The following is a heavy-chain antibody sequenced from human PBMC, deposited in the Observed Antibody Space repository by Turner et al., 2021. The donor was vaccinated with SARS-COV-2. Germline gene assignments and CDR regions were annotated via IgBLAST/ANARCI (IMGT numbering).Heavy chain of an antibody. V-gene: IGHV3-66*01. CDR2: IYSGGRT. CDR3: ASEQDSSGFVGMDV. Sequence: EVQLVETGGGLVQPGGSLRLSCASSGSPVSSNYMSWVCQAPGKGLEWVSIIYSGGRTYYADSVKGRFTISRDNSKNTLYLQMNSLRAEDTAVYYCASEQDSSGFVGMDVWGQGTTVTVSS. CDR1: GSPVSSNY. D-gene: IGHD3-22*01. J-gene: IGHJ6*02.